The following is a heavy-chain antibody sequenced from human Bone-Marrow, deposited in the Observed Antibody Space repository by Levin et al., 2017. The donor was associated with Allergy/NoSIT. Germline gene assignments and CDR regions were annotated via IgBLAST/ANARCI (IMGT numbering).Heavy chain of an antibody. CDR3: TRASGYMYGYGDY. J-gene: IGHJ4*02. CDR2: SKSKAYGGTT. V-gene: IGHV3-49*03. Sequence: QSGGSLRLSCTASGFTFADYALNWFRQAPGKGLEWVAYSKSKAYGGTTDYAASVRGRFSISRDDSKGTAYLEMSSLKTEDTAVYYCTRASGYMYGYGDYWGQGTLVTVSS. D-gene: IGHD5-18*01. CDR1: GFTFADYA.